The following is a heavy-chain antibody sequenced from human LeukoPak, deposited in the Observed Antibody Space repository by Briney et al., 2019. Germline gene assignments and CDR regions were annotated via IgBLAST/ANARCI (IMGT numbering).Heavy chain of an antibody. CDR3: ATGPPTENPISFHY. Sequence: ASVKVSCKVSGSTLTELSIHWVRQVPGKGLEWVGGFDPEGGETIYALKFRGRVTMTEDTSTDTAYMELSSLRFEDTAVYHCATGPPTENPISFHYWGQGTLVTVSS. D-gene: IGHD2-21*01. CDR2: FDPEGGET. V-gene: IGHV1-24*01. J-gene: IGHJ4*02. CDR1: GSTLTELS.